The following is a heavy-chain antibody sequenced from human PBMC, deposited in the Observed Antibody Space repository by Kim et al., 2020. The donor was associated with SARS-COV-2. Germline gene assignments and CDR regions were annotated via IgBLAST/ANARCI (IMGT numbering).Heavy chain of an antibody. V-gene: IGHV4-59*08. CDR3: ARHSTYDILTGYSPYWYFDL. J-gene: IGHJ2*01. Sequence: SETLSLTCTVSGGSISSYYWSWIRQPPGKGLEWIGYFYYSGSTNYNPSLKSRVTISVDTSKNQFSLKLSSVTAADTAVYYCARHSTYDILTGYSPYWYFDLWGRGTLVTVSS. CDR1: GGSISSYY. D-gene: IGHD3-9*01. CDR2: FYYSGST.